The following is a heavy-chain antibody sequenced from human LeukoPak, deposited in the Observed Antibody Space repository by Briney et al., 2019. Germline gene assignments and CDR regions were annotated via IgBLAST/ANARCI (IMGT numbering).Heavy chain of an antibody. CDR3: ARYGTGTTFDY. CDR1: GFTFGSDS. CDR2: ISSSSSYI. V-gene: IGHV3-21*01. Sequence: GGSLRLSCAASGFTFGSDSMNWVRQAPGKGLEWVSSISSSSSYIYYADSVKGRFTISRDNAKNSLYLQMNSLRAEDTAVYYCARYGTGTTFDYWGQGTLVTVSS. J-gene: IGHJ4*02. D-gene: IGHD1-1*01.